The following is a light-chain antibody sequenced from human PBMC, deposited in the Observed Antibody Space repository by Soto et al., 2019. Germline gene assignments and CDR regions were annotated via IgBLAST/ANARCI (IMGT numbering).Light chain of an antibody. CDR3: CSYAGSITWV. CDR1: SSDVGSYNF. CDR2: EVS. Sequence: QSALTQPASVSGSPGQSITISCTGTSSDVGSYNFVSWYQQHPGKAPKLMISEVSKRPSGVSNRFSGSKSGNTASLTISGLQAEDEGDYYCCSYAGSITWVFGGGTKLTVL. V-gene: IGLV2-23*02. J-gene: IGLJ3*02.